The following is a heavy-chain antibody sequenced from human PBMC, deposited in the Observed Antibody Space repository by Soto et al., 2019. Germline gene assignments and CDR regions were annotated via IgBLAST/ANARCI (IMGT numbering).Heavy chain of an antibody. V-gene: IGHV3-30-3*01. D-gene: IGHD4-17*01. CDR1: GFTFNIYA. Sequence: QAQLVESGGGVVQPGRSLRLSCAASGFTFNIYALHWVRQAPGKGLEWVAVISFDGTKKYYSDSVKGRFTISRDNLKNTLYLQINNLRVEDAALYFCAREDDYGYRYINYGVDVWGQGATFTGSS. CDR2: ISFDGTKK. J-gene: IGHJ6*02. CDR3: AREDDYGYRYINYGVDV.